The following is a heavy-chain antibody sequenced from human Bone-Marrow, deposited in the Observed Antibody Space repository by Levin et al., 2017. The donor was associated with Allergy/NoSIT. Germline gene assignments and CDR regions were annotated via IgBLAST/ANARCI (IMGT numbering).Heavy chain of an antibody. J-gene: IGHJ4*02. CDR1: FFLFNLYS. CDR3: AKESELLLWFGDFPYYFDY. D-gene: IGHD3-10*01. Sequence: GESLKISCAASFFLFNLYSLFFFLPSPFKGLEWVSGISSTGGSTYYADSVKGRFTISRDNSRNTVDLQMNSLRAEDTALYYCAKESELLLWFGDFPYYFDYWGQGTLATVSS. CDR2: ISSTGGST. V-gene: IGHV3-23*01.